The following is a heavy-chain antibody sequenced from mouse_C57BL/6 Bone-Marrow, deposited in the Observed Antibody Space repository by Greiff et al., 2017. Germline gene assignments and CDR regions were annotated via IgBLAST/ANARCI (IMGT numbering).Heavy chain of an antibody. CDR3: ARNRGLLRAMDY. J-gene: IGHJ4*01. CDR1: GFSLTSYG. CDR2: IWSGGST. Sequence: VQLQQSGPGLVQPSQSLSITCTVSGFSLTSYGVHWVRQSPGKGLEWLGVIWSGGSTDYNAAFISRLSISKDNSKSQVFCKMNSLQADDTAIYCWARNRGLLRAMDYWGQGTSVTVSS. V-gene: IGHV2-2*01. D-gene: IGHD1-1*01.